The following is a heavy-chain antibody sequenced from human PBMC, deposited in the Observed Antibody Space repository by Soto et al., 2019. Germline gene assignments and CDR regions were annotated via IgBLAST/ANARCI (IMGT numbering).Heavy chain of an antibody. CDR2: IYYSGST. V-gene: IGHV4-59*01. CDR1: GGSISSYY. CDR3: AREFRGYSGYDRYHKGMDV. D-gene: IGHD5-12*01. J-gene: IGHJ6*02. Sequence: SETLSLTCTVSGGSISSYYWSWIRQPPGKGLEWIGYIYYSGSTNYNPSLKSRVTISVDTSKNQFSLKLSSVTAADTAVYYCAREFRGYSGYDRYHKGMDVWGQGTTVTVSS.